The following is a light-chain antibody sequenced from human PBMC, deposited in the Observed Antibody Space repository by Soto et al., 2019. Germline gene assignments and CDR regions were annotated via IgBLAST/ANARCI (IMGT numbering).Light chain of an antibody. CDR1: RSISTKY. Sequence: EIVLTQSPGTLSLSPGEGVTLSCRASRSISTKYLAWYQQKLGQAPRLLIFGASNRATGIPDRFSGSGSGTDFTLTISRLEPEDFAVYYCQQYGSLTWTFGPGTKVDI. CDR2: GAS. V-gene: IGKV3-20*01. J-gene: IGKJ1*01. CDR3: QQYGSLTWT.